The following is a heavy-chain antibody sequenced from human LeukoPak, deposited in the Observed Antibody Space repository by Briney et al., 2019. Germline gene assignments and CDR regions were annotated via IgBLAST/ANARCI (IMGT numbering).Heavy chain of an antibody. Sequence: PGGSLRLSCAASGFTFSSYAMSWVRQAPGKGLEWVAVISYDGSNKYYADSVKGRFTISRDNSKNTLYLQMNSLRAEDTAVYYCAREDAIFGVVTTYYYGMDVWGQGTTVTVSS. D-gene: IGHD3-3*01. J-gene: IGHJ6*02. V-gene: IGHV3-30*04. CDR2: ISYDGSNK. CDR1: GFTFSSYA. CDR3: AREDAIFGVVTTYYYGMDV.